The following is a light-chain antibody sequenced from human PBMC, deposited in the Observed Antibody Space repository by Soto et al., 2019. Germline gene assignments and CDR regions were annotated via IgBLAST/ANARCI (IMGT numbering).Light chain of an antibody. J-gene: IGKJ1*01. CDR2: KAS. V-gene: IGKV1-5*03. Sequence: DIQMTQSPSTLSASVGDRVTITCRASQSISTWLAWYQQKPGKAPKVLIYKASNLESGVPSRFSGSGSGTEFTLTISSLQPDDFATYYCQQYSTYYWTFGQGTKVEIK. CDR3: QQYSTYYWT. CDR1: QSISTW.